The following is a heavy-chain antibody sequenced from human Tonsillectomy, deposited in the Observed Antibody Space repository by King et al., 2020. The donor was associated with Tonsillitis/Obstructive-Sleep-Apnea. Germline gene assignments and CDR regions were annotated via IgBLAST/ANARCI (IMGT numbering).Heavy chain of an antibody. Sequence: VQLVQSGAEVKKPGASLKISCKGSGYSFTSYWIGWVRQMPGKGLEWMGIIYPGDSDTRYSPSFQGQVTISADKSISTAYLQWSSLKASDTAMYYCARRRYCSSTSCYYYYTMDVWGQGTTVTVSS. CDR3: ARRRYCSSTSCYYYYTMDV. J-gene: IGHJ6*02. CDR1: GYSFTSYW. D-gene: IGHD2-2*01. V-gene: IGHV5-51*03. CDR2: IYPGDSDT.